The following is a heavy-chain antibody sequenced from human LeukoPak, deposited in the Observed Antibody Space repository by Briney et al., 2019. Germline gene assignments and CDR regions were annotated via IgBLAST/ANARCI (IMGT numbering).Heavy chain of an antibody. CDR2: IGDTGGKT. V-gene: IGHV3-23*01. J-gene: IGHJ6*03. CDR1: RFTFSSYS. D-gene: IGHD3-10*01. Sequence: GGSLRLSCAASRFTFSSYSMNWARQAPGKGLEWVSAIGDTGGKTYYADYAKGRFTISRDNSKNTLYLQMSSLRAEDTAVYYCAKVRTRWTMVRGVPYMDVWGKGTTVTVSS. CDR3: AKVRTRWTMVRGVPYMDV.